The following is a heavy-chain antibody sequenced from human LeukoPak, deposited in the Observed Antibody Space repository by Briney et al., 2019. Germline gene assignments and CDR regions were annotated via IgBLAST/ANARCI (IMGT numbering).Heavy chain of an antibody. CDR3: AKSPPLLWFGENWFDP. CDR2: INHDGSST. CDR1: GFTFTTFW. D-gene: IGHD3-10*01. V-gene: IGHV3-74*01. J-gene: IGHJ5*02. Sequence: GGSLRLSCATSGFTFTTFWMHWVRQAPGKGLVWVSRINHDGSSTNYADSVKGRFTISRDNSKNTLYLQMNSLRAEDTAVYYCAKSPPLLWFGENWFDPWGQGTLVTVSS.